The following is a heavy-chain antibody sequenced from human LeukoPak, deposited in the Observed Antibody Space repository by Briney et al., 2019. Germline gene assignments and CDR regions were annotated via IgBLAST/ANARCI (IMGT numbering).Heavy chain of an antibody. CDR3: ASLTTDDAFDI. D-gene: IGHD4-11*01. CDR1: GGSISSSSYY. V-gene: IGHV4-39*01. Sequence: SGTLSLTCTVSGGSISSSSYYWGWIRQPPGKGLEWIGSIYYSGSTYYNPSLKSRVTISVDTSKNQFSLKLSSVTAADTAVYYCASLTTDDAFDIWGQGTMVTVSS. J-gene: IGHJ3*02. CDR2: IYYSGST.